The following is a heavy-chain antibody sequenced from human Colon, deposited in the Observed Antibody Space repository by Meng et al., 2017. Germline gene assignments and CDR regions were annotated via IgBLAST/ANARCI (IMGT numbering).Heavy chain of an antibody. D-gene: IGHD2-21*02. V-gene: IGHV3-7*01. J-gene: IGHJ3*01. CDR3: ARDQLVTSVRGGFDL. CDR1: GFTFNTYY. CDR2: IKQDGSEA. Sequence: GGSLRLSCAASGFTFNTYYMAWVRQAPGKGLEWVANIKQDGSEANYVDSVKGRFIISRDNAENSLSLQMNSLRAEDTAVYFCARDQLVTSVRGGFDLWGQGTVVTVSS.